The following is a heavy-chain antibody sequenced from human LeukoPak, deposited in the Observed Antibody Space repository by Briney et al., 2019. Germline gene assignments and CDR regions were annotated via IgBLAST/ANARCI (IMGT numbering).Heavy chain of an antibody. CDR3: ARGIYCSSTSCVPNYYYYYMDV. V-gene: IGHV4-4*07. Sequence: PSETLSLTCTVSGGSISSYYRSWIRQPAGKGLEWIGRIYTSGSTNYNPSLKSRVTMSVDTSKNQFSLKLSSVTAADTAVYYCARGIYCSSTSCVPNYYYYYMDVWGKGTTVTVSS. CDR1: GGSISSYY. J-gene: IGHJ6*03. CDR2: IYTSGST. D-gene: IGHD2-2*01.